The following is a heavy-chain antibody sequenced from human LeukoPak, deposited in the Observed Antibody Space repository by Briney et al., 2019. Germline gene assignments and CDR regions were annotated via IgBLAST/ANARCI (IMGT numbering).Heavy chain of an antibody. D-gene: IGHD2-21*01. CDR2: VFYSGST. CDR3: ARHRRTYSWYFDL. V-gene: IGHV4-39*01. J-gene: IGHJ2*01. CDR1: GGSISSSDYF. Sequence: PSETLSLICTVSGGSISSSDYFWGWIRQPPGKGLESIGTVFYSGSTYYNPSLKSRVTISIDTSKNQFSLKLSSVTAADTSIYYCARHRRTYSWYFDLWGRGTLVTVSS.